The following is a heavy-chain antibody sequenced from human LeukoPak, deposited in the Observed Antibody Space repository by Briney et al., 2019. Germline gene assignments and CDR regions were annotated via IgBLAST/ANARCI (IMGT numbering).Heavy chain of an antibody. Sequence: GGSLRLSCAGSGFRFTSYSLTWVRQAPGKGLEWVSSISPSSSYIFYADSVRGRFTISRDNSKNTLYLQMNSLRAEDTAVYYCAKRDQSPIVVVVAGGFDYWGQGTLVTVSS. D-gene: IGHD2-15*01. CDR2: ISPSSSYI. J-gene: IGHJ4*02. CDR1: GFRFTSYS. CDR3: AKRDQSPIVVVVAGGFDY. V-gene: IGHV3-21*04.